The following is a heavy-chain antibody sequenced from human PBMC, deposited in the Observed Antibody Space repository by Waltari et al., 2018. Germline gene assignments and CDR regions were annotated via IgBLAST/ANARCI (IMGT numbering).Heavy chain of an antibody. CDR1: GFTLGNYG. V-gene: IGHV3-33*05. J-gene: IGHJ6*02. D-gene: IGHD6-13*01. CDR3: AREYSRICFHALDG. Sequence: QVHVVESGGGVVQPGGSLRLSCAASGFTLGNYGMHWVRQAPGKGMGWVAVKQYDGSIKNYADSVKGRFTISRENSKNTLYLEMKSLRAEDTAVYYCAREYSRICFHALDGWGQGTAVTVSS. CDR2: KQYDGSIK.